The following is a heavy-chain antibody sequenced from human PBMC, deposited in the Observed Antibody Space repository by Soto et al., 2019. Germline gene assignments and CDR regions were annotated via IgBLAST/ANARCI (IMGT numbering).Heavy chain of an antibody. CDR3: NRGSEYDFWSGYL. Sequence: QERLVQSGAEVRKPGSSVKVSCKVTGGTTRYAINWVRQAPGQGLEWMGGIVPMFGTSKYAQKFQGRVTITADTSTNIAYMELRSLRSEDTAVYYCNRGSEYDFWSGYLWGQGTLVSVSS. CDR2: IVPMFGTS. V-gene: IGHV1-69*06. J-gene: IGHJ4*02. CDR1: GGTTRYA. D-gene: IGHD3-3*01.